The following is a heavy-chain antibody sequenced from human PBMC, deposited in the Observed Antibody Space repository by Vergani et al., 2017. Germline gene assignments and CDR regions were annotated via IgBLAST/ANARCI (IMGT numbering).Heavy chain of an antibody. CDR2: ISGNNDDV. CDR1: GITFWKFG. CDR3: VRDVRVSRT. J-gene: IGHJ3*01. V-gene: IGHV3-21*01. Sequence: EVDLVESGGGLAQPGGSLRLSCEASGITFWKFGMHWVRQGPGKGLEWVSSISGNNDDVYYADSVKGRFTISRDNAKNSLYLDMCSLRAEDTAVYYCVRDVRVSRTWGQGTLVAVSS.